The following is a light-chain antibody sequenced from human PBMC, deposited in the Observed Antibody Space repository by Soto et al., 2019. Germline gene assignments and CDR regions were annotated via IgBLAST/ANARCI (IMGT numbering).Light chain of an antibody. CDR3: QQRDNWPIT. J-gene: IGKJ5*01. V-gene: IGKV1D-13*01. CDR2: DAS. Sequence: AVQLTQSPSSLSASVGDRVTISCRASQGISTALVWYQQKPGKAPKLLIYDASSLESGVPSRFSGRGSGTDFTLTISSLEPEDFAVYYCQQRDNWPITFGQGTRLEIK. CDR1: QGISTA.